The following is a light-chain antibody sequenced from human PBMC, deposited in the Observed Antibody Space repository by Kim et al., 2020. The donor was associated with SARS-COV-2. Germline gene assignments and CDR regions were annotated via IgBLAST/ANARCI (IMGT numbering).Light chain of an antibody. J-gene: IGLJ1*01. Sequence: PGKTASITCGGNNIGFKSVYWYQQKPGQAPVMVIYYDSDRPSGIPERFSGSNSGNTATLTINRVEAEDEADYFCQVWDTASDQYVFASGTKVTVL. CDR3: QVWDTASDQYV. V-gene: IGLV3-21*04. CDR2: YDS. CDR1: NIGFKS.